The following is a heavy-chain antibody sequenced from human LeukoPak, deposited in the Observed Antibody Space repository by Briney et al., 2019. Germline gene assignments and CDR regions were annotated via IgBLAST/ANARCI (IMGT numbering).Heavy chain of an antibody. CDR1: GYTFTSYY. CDR3: ARTSLGTIYYYYMDV. CDR2: INPSGGST. D-gene: IGHD2-2*01. Sequence: ASVKVSCNASGYTFTSYYMHWVRQAPGQGLEWMGIINPSGGSTSYAQKFQGRVTMTRDTSTSTVYMELSRLRSEDTAVYYCARTSLGTIYYYYMDVWGKGTTVTVSS. J-gene: IGHJ6*03. V-gene: IGHV1-46*01.